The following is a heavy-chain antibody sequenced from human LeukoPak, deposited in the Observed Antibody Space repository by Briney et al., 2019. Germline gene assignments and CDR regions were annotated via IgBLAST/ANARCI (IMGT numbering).Heavy chain of an antibody. Sequence: GASVKVSCKASGGTFSSYAISWVRQVPGQGLEWMGRIIPIFGTANYAQKFQGRVTITTDESTSTAYMELSSLRSEDTAVYYCATPLGASDAFDIWGQGTMVTVSS. CDR2: IIPIFGTA. CDR3: ATPLGASDAFDI. J-gene: IGHJ3*02. CDR1: GGTFSSYA. V-gene: IGHV1-69*05. D-gene: IGHD1-26*01.